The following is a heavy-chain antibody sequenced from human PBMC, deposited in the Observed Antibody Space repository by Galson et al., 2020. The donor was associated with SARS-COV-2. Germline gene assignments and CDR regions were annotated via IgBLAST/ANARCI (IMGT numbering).Heavy chain of an antibody. CDR3: ARGSLYYDSSSEILNDAFDI. V-gene: IGHV3-33*01. Sequence: GGSLRLSCAASGFTFSSYGMHWVRQAPGKGLEWVAVIWYDGSNKYYADSVKGRFTISRDNSKNTLYLQMNSLRAEDTAVYYCARGSLYYDSSSEILNDAFDIWGQVTMVTVSS. CDR2: IWYDGSNK. J-gene: IGHJ3*02. CDR1: GFTFSSYG. D-gene: IGHD3-22*01.